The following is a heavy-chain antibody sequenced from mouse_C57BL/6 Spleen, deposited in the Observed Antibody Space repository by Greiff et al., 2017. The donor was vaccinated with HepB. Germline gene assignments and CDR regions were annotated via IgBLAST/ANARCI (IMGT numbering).Heavy chain of an antibody. CDR1: GFTFSDYY. CDR3: ARGSWAYFDY. V-gene: IGHV5-16*01. Sequence: EVQLVESEGGLVQPGSSMKLSCTASGFTFSDYYMAWVRQVPEKGLEWVAHINYDGSSTYYLDSLKSRFIISRDNAKNILYLQMSSLKSEDTATYYCARGSWAYFDYWGQGTTLTVSS. D-gene: IGHD4-1*01. CDR2: INYDGSST. J-gene: IGHJ2*01.